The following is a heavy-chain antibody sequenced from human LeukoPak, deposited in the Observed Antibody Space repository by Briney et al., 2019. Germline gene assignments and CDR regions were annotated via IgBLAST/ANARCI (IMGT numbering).Heavy chain of an antibody. CDR1: GGSFSGYY. V-gene: IGHV4-34*01. D-gene: IGHD4-23*01. CDR3: ARLTQITAWYIHY. J-gene: IGHJ4*02. CDR2: INHSGST. Sequence: SETLSLICAVYGGSFSGYYWSWIRQPPGKGPEWIGEINHSGSTNYNPSLKSRVTISVDTSKNQFSLKLSSVTAADTAVYYCARLTQITAWYIHYWGQGTLVTVSS.